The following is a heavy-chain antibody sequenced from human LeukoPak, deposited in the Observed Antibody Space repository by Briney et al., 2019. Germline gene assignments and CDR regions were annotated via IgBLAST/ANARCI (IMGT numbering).Heavy chain of an antibody. D-gene: IGHD5-12*01. CDR1: GFTFSSYA. V-gene: IGHV3-23*01. CDR2: ISGSGGST. CDR3: AKGGYGPDAFDI. Sequence: PGGSLRLSCAASGFTFSSYAMSSVRQAPGKGLEWLSAISGSGGSTYYADSVKGRFTISRDNSKNTLYLQMNSLRAEDTAVYYCAKGGYGPDAFDIWGQGTMVTVSS. J-gene: IGHJ3*02.